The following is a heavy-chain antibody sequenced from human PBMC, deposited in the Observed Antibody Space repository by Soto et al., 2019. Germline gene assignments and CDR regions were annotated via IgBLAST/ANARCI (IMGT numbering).Heavy chain of an antibody. Sequence: EVQLLESGGGLVQPGGSLRLSCAASGFTFSSYAMSWVRQAPGKGLEWVSAISGSGGSTYYADSVKGRFIISRDNSKNTLYLQMNSLRAEDTAVYYCARQTYSSGRFDYWGQGTLVTVSS. J-gene: IGHJ4*02. V-gene: IGHV3-23*01. D-gene: IGHD6-19*01. CDR2: ISGSGGST. CDR3: ARQTYSSGRFDY. CDR1: GFTFSSYA.